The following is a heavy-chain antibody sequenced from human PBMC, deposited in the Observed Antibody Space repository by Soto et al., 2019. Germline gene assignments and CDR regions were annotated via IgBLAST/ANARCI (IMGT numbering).Heavy chain of an antibody. CDR1: GGSISSCGYY. D-gene: IGHD3-16*02. V-gene: IGHV4-31*03. CDR2: IYYSVST. CDR3: ARGHDYVWGSYRPFDY. Sequence: SETLSLTCTFSGGSISSCGYYWSWNRQHPGKGLEWIGYIYYSVSTYYNPSLKSRVTISVDTSKNQFSLKLSSVTAADTAVYYCARGHDYVWGSYRPFDYWGQGTLVTV. J-gene: IGHJ4*02.